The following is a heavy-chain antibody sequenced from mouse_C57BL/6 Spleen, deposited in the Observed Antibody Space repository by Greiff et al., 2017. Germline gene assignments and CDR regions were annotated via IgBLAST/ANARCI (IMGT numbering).Heavy chain of an antibody. CDR1: GFNIKDYY. J-gene: IGHJ3*01. CDR3: TTFDDDDEGWFAY. CDR2: IDPEDGDT. D-gene: IGHD2-4*01. Sequence: VQLQQSGAELVRPGASVKLSCTASGFNIKDYYMHWVKQRPEQGLEWIGRIDPEDGDTEYAPKFQGKATMTADTSSNTAYLQLSSLTSEDTAVYYCTTFDDDDEGWFAYWGQGTLVTVSA. V-gene: IGHV14-1*01.